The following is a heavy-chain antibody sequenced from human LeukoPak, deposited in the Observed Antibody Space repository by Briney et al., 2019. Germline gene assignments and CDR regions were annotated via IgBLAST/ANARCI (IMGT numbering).Heavy chain of an antibody. CDR1: GGSISSGSYY. J-gene: IGHJ4*02. D-gene: IGHD6-13*01. V-gene: IGHV4-61*02. Sequence: PSQTLSLTCTVSGGSISSGSYYWSWIRQPAGKGLEWIGRIYTSGSTNYNPSLKSRVTISVDTSKNQFSLKLSSVTAADTAVYYCAREVHQMSIAAAGTGGNYWGQGTLVTVSS. CDR3: AREVHQMSIAAAGTGGNY. CDR2: IYTSGST.